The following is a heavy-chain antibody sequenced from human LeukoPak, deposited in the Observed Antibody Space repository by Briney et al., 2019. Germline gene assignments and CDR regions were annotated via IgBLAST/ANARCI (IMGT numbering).Heavy chain of an antibody. D-gene: IGHD6-13*01. CDR1: GGSFSGYY. J-gene: IGHJ6*03. V-gene: IGHV4-34*01. CDR2: INHSGST. CDR3: ASLRVGSSFGYQYYIDV. Sequence: PSETLSLTCAVYGGSFSGYYWSWIRQPPGKGLEWIGEINHSGSTNYNPSLKSRVTISVDTSKNQFSLKLSSVTAADTAVYYCASLRVGSSFGYQYYIDVWGKGTTVTVSS.